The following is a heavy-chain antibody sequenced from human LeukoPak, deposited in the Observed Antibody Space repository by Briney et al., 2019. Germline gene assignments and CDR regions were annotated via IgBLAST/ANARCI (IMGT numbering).Heavy chain of an antibody. Sequence: GGSLRLSCAASGFTFSSYAVSWVRQAPGKGLEWVSSISDSGGSTYSADSVKGRFTISRDNSKNTLYLQMNSLRAEDTALYYCAKDRFCTNDICHGHFDYWREGTLVTVPS. D-gene: IGHD2-8*01. J-gene: IGHJ4*02. CDR2: ISDSGGST. V-gene: IGHV3-23*01. CDR3: AKDRFCTNDICHGHFDY. CDR1: GFTFSSYA.